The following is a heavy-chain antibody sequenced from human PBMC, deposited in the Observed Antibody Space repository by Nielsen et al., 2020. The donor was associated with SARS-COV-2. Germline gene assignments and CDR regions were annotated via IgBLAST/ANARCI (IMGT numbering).Heavy chain of an antibody. CDR2: INTNTGNP. CDR3: ARGGVTMVRGGYYYYYMDV. V-gene: IGHV7-4-1*02. Sequence: WVRQASGQGLEWMGWINTNTGNPTYAQGFTGRFVFSLDTSVSTAYLQISSLKAEDTAVYYCARGGVTMVRGGYYYYYMDVWGKGTTVTVSS. D-gene: IGHD3-10*01. J-gene: IGHJ6*03.